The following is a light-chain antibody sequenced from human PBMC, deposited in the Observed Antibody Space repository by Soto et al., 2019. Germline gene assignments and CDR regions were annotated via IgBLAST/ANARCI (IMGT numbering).Light chain of an antibody. Sequence: QSVLTQSPSVSGTPGQRVTISCSGSSSNIGRYTVNWYQQLPGTAPKLLIYSNDQGPSGVPDRFSGSKSGTSASLAISGLQSEDEADYYCAAWDGSLNGPVFGGGTKLTVL. CDR3: AAWDGSLNGPV. V-gene: IGLV1-44*01. CDR1: SSNIGRYT. CDR2: SND. J-gene: IGLJ2*01.